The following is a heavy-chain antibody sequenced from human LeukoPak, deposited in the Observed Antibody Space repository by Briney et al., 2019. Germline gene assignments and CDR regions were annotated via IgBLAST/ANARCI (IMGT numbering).Heavy chain of an antibody. Sequence: GGSPRLSCAASGFTFSSYWMHWVRQAPGKGLVWVSRINSDGSSTYYADSVKGRFTISRDNSKNTLYLQMNSLRAEDTAVYYCAKNNLVAWDAFDIWGQGTMVTVSS. CDR3: AKNNLVAWDAFDI. D-gene: IGHD5-12*01. J-gene: IGHJ3*02. CDR1: GFTFSSYW. V-gene: IGHV3-74*01. CDR2: INSDGSST.